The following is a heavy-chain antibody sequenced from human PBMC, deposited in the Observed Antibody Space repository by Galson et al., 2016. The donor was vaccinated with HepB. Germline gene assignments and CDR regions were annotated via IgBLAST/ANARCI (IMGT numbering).Heavy chain of an antibody. Sequence: SETLSLTCAVSGASFRGYFWTWVRQPPGKGLEWIGEINHSGYTNYHPSLKSRVAISLDMSRKQFFLTVRSVSAADTAVYVCARDLEGVCSGTDCPPTSDRDYWGQGVLVTVST. CDR1: GASFRGYF. CDR3: ARDLEGVCSGTDCPPTSDRDY. V-gene: IGHV4-34*01. D-gene: IGHD1-26*01. CDR2: INHSGYT. J-gene: IGHJ4*02.